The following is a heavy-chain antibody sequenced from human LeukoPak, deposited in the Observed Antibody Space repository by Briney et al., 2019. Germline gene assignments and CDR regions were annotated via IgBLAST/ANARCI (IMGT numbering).Heavy chain of an antibody. D-gene: IGHD2-15*01. J-gene: IGHJ5*02. CDR3: ARAYCGGGSCYHSRGWFDP. CDR2: IYDSGST. Sequence: PSETLSLTCTVSGDSISSHYWSWIRQPPGKGLEWIGYIYDSGSTNYNPSLKSRVTISVDTSKNQFSLKLSSVTAADTAVYYCARAYCGGGSCYHSRGWFDPWGQGTLVTVSS. CDR1: GDSISSHY. V-gene: IGHV4-59*11.